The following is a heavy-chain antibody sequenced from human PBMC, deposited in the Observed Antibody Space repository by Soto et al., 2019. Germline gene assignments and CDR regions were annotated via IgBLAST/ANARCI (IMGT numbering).Heavy chain of an antibody. D-gene: IGHD1-26*01. V-gene: IGHV3-33*01. J-gene: IGHJ6*02. Sequence: GGSLRLSCAASGFTFSSYGMHWVRQAPGKGLEWVAVIWYDGGNKYYADSVKGRFTISRDNSKNTLYLQMNSLRAEDTAVYYCARDPRSTEWELSNGMDVWGQGTTVTVSS. CDR1: GFTFSSYG. CDR3: ARDPRSTEWELSNGMDV. CDR2: IWYDGGNK.